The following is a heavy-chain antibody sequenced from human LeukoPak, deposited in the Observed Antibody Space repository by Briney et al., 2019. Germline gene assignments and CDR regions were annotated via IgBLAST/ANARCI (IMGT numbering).Heavy chain of an antibody. CDR1: GYTFTSYY. J-gene: IGHJ4*02. Sequence: ASVKVSCKASGYTFTSYYMHWVRQAPGQGLEWMGIINPSGGSTSYAQKFQGRVTMTRDMSTSTVYMELSSPRSEDTAVYYCARSYCGGDCYPQAYYFDYWGQGTLVTVSS. CDR3: ARSYCGGDCYPQAYYFDY. D-gene: IGHD2-21*02. CDR2: INPSGGST. V-gene: IGHV1-46*01.